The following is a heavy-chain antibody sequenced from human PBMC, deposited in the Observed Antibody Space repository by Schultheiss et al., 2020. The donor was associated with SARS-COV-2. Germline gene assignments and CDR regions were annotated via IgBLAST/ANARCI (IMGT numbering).Heavy chain of an antibody. Sequence: KISCKASGGTFSSYAISWVRQAPGQGLEWMGGIIPIFGTANYAQKFQGRVTITADESTSTAYMELSSLRSEDTAVYYCASKAPNYDILTGYYLWGQGTLVTVSS. D-gene: IGHD3-9*01. CDR3: ASKAPNYDILTGYYL. CDR2: IIPIFGTA. CDR1: GGTFSSYA. J-gene: IGHJ4*02. V-gene: IGHV1-69*01.